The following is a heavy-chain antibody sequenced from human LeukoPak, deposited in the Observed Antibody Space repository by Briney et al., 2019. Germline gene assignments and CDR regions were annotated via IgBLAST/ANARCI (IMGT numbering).Heavy chain of an antibody. J-gene: IGHJ4*02. CDR1: GGSISSYY. CDR3: ATLQVGEFDEYYFDY. Sequence: SETLSLTCTVSGGSISSYYWSWIRQPPGKGLEWIGYIYYSGSTNYNPSLKGRVTISVDTSKNQFSLKLSSLTAADTAVYYCATLQVGEFDEYYFDYWGQGTLVTVSS. V-gene: IGHV4-59*01. D-gene: IGHD1-26*01. CDR2: IYYSGST.